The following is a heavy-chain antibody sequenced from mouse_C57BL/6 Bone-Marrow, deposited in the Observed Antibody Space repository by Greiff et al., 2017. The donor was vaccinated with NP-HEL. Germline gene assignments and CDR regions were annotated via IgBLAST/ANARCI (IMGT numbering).Heavy chain of an antibody. V-gene: IGHV5-6*01. CDR2: ISSGGSYT. J-gene: IGHJ4*01. CDR1: GFTFSSYG. D-gene: IGHD2-1*01. CDR3: VRLGNPYAMDY. Sequence: EVHLVESGGDLVKTGGSLKLSCAASGFTFSSYGMSWVRQTPDKRLEWVATISSGGSYTYYPDSVKGRFTISRDNAKNTLYLQMSSLKSEDTAMYYCVRLGNPYAMDYWGQGTSVTVSS.